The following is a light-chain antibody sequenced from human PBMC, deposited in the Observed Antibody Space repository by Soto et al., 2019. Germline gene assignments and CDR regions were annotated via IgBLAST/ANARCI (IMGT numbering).Light chain of an antibody. CDR1: QSVNSNY. CDR3: XXXXNSIT. Sequence: EIVLTQSPDTVSLSPGETATLSCRASQSVNSNYLAWYQQKPGQAPRLLIYGASSRATGIPDRFSGSGSGTDFSLTISRLXXXXXXXXXXXXXXNSITFGQGTRLEIE. CDR2: GAS. V-gene: IGKV3-20*01. J-gene: IGKJ5*01.